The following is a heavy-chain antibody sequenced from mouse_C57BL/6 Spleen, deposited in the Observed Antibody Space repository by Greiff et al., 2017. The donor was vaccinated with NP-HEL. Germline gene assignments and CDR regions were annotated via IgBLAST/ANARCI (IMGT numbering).Heavy chain of an antibody. CDR2: ISSGGSYT. V-gene: IGHV5-6*01. D-gene: IGHD2-2*01. Sequence: VQLQQSGGDLVKPGGSLKLSCAASGFTFSSYGMSWVRQTPDKRLEWVATISSGGSYTYYPDSVKGRFTISRDNAKNTLYLQMSSLKSEDTAMYYCARQRSMVTTGGYFDYWGQGTTLTVSS. CDR3: ARQRSMVTTGGYFDY. CDR1: GFTFSSYG. J-gene: IGHJ2*01.